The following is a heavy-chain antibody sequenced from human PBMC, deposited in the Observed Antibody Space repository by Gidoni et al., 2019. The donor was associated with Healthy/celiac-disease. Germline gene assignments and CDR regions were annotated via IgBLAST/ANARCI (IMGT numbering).Heavy chain of an antibody. CDR2: IYYSGSP. CDR1: GGSLSSSSYY. J-gene: IGHJ2*01. Sequence: QLQLQESGPGLVKPSETLSLTCTVSGGSLSSSSYYWGWIRQPPGKGLEWIGSIYYSGSPYYNPSLKIRVTISVDTSKNQFSLKLSSVTAADTAVYYCARGQPVAVSDWYFDLWGRGTLVTVSS. D-gene: IGHD2-15*01. CDR3: ARGQPVAVSDWYFDL. V-gene: IGHV4-39*01.